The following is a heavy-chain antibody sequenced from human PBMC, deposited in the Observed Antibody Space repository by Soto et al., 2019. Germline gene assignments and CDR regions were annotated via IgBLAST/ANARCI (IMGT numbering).Heavy chain of an antibody. V-gene: IGHV2-5*02. CDR1: GFSLSTSGVG. D-gene: IGHD3-16*01. CDR3: VHRRTVWDAFDI. J-gene: IGHJ3*02. Sequence: QITLKESGPTLVKPTQTLTLTCTFSGFSLSTSGVGVGWIRQPPGKALEWLALIYWDDDKRYSPSLKSRLTITKDTSKNQVVLTMTNMDPVDTATYYCVHRRTVWDAFDIWGQGTMVTVSS. CDR2: IYWDDDK.